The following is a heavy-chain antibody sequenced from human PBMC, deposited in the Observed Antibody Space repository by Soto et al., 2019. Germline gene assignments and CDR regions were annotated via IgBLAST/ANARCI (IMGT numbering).Heavy chain of an antibody. CDR1: GFTFSTYT. CDR2: IFPGGST. V-gene: IGHV3-23*03. CDR3: AKDRQPDGIWTFDL. D-gene: IGHD3-9*01. J-gene: IGHJ4*02. Sequence: GGSLRLSCAASGFTFSTYTMNWVRQAPGKGLERVACIFPGGSTYYANSVKGRFTISRDHSQSSVFLQMSSLRDEDTAVYYCAKDRQPDGIWTFDLWGQGTLGSVSS.